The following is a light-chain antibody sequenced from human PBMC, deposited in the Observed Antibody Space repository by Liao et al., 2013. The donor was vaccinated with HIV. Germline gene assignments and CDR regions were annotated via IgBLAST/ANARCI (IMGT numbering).Light chain of an antibody. J-gene: IGLJ2*01. CDR2: QHT. CDR3: QAWDSSVV. V-gene: IGLV3-1*01. Sequence: SFELTQPPSLSVSPGQTATITCSGDRLWEKYTSWYQQRPGQSPVLLIYQHTERPSGIPERFSGSNSGNTATLTISGTQALDEADFYCQAWDSSVVFGGGTKLTVL. CDR1: RLWEKY.